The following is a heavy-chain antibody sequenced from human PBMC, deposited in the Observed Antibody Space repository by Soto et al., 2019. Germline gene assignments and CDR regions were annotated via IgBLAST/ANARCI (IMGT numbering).Heavy chain of an antibody. V-gene: IGHV4-59*08. CDR3: ASGVGADYYYYYYMDV. CDR1: GGSISRYY. D-gene: IGHD3-16*01. J-gene: IGHJ6*03. Sequence: SETLSLTCAVSGGSISRYYWSWIRQPPGKGLEWIGYIYYSGSTNYNPSLKSRVTISLDTSKNHFSLKLTSVTAADTAVYYCASGVGADYYYYYYMDVWGKGTTVTVSS. CDR2: IYYSGST.